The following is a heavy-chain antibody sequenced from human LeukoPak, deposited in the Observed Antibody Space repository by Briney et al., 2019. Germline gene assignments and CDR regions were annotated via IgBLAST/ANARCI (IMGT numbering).Heavy chain of an antibody. CDR3: ARRRWVRGVAVDY. J-gene: IGHJ4*02. CDR1: GGSISSGDYY. CDR2: IYYSGSS. V-gene: IGHV4-30-4*01. Sequence: SQTLSLTCTVSGGSISSGDYYWSWIRQPPGKGLEWIGYIYYSGSSYYNPSLKSRVTISVDTSKNQFSLKLSSVTAADTAVYYCARRRWVRGVAVDYWGQGTLVTVSS. D-gene: IGHD3-10*01.